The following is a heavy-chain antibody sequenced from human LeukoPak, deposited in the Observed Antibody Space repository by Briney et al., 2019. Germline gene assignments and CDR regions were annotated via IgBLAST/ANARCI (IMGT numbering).Heavy chain of an antibody. V-gene: IGHV4-61*02. CDR2: IYTSGST. CDR1: GGSISSGSYY. J-gene: IGHJ4*02. Sequence: PSQTLSLTCTVSGGSISSGSYYWSWIRQPAGKGLEWIGRIYTSGSTNYNPSLKSRVTISVDTSKNQFSLKLSSVTAADTAVYYCASTSTMVRGVIDYWCQGTLVTVSS. D-gene: IGHD3-10*01. CDR3: ASTSTMVRGVIDY.